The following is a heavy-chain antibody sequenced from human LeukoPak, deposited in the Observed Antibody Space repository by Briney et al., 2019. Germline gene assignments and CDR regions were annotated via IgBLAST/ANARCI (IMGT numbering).Heavy chain of an antibody. CDR3: ARDAYSGSYY. Sequence: GGSLRLSCAASGFTFDDYAMHWVRQAPGKGLEWVSGISWNSGSIGYADSVKGRFTISRDNAKNSLYLQMNSLRAEDTAVYHCARDAYSGSYYWGQGTLVTVSS. CDR1: GFTFDDYA. V-gene: IGHV3-9*01. CDR2: ISWNSGSI. J-gene: IGHJ4*02. D-gene: IGHD1-26*01.